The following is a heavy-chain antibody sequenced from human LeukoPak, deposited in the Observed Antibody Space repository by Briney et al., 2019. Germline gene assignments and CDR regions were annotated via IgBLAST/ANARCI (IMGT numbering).Heavy chain of an antibody. CDR3: ARGSLEWLLPMGLDS. CDR2: IKQDGSEK. V-gene: IGHV3-7*01. D-gene: IGHD3-3*01. J-gene: IGHJ4*02. CDR1: GFTFSSYW. Sequence: GGSLRLSCAASGFTFSSYWMSWVRQAPGKGLEWVANIKQDGSEKYYVDSVKGRFTISRDNAKNSLYLQMNSLRAEDTAVYYCARGSLEWLLPMGLDSWGQGTLVTVSS.